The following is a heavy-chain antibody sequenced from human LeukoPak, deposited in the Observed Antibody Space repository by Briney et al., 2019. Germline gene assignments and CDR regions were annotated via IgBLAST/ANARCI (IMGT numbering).Heavy chain of an antibody. CDR3: ASTPYGDYYFNY. J-gene: IGHJ4*02. V-gene: IGHV3-66*02. Sequence: GGSLRLSCAASGFTVSSNYMSWVRQAPGKGPELVSVIYSGGSTYYADSVKGRFTISRDNSKNTLYLQMNSLRAEDTAVYYCASTPYGDYYFNYWGQGTLVTVSS. D-gene: IGHD4-17*01. CDR2: IYSGGST. CDR1: GFTVSSNY.